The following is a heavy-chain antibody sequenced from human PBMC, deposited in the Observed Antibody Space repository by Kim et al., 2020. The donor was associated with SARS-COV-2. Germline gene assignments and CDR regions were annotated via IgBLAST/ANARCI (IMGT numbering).Heavy chain of an antibody. J-gene: IGHJ4*02. CDR1: GYTFTGYY. Sequence: ASVKVSCKASGYTFTGYYMHWVRQAPGQGLEWMGIINPSGGSTIYAQKFQGRVTMTGDTSTRTFYMELSSLRSEDTAVYYCARDWFTGSSDTFGYWGQGTLVTVSS. D-gene: IGHD1-26*01. CDR2: INPSGGST. CDR3: ARDWFTGSSDTFGY. V-gene: IGHV1-46*01.